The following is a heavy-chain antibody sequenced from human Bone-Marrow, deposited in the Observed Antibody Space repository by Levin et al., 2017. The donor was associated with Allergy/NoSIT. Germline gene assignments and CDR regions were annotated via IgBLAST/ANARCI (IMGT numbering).Heavy chain of an antibody. J-gene: IGHJ6*02. CDR1: GGAFSDYY. CDR2: INHSGST. Sequence: SETLSLTCAVYGGAFSDYYWTWIRQPPGKGLEWIGEINHSGSTNFHPSLKSRITISVDTSKNQFSLSLRSVTAAYTGFYSCARRRHYYDSSCFYLPSADSGDYYGLDVWGQGTTVTVSS. D-gene: IGHD3-22*01. V-gene: IGHV4-34*01. CDR3: ARRRHYYDSSCFYLPSADSGDYYGLDV.